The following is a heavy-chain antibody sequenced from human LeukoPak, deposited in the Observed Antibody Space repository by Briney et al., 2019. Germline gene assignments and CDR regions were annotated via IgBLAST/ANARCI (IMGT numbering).Heavy chain of an antibody. J-gene: IGHJ4*02. CDR1: GYTFTGYY. CDR2: INPNSGGT. D-gene: IGHD3-22*01. V-gene: IGHV1-2*02. Sequence: ASVKVSCKASGYTFTGYYMHWGGQAPGQRLEWMGWINPNSGGTDYAQKFQGRVTMTRDTSISTAYMELSRLRSDDTAVYYCARDDGYYYDSSGYLNGVDYWGQGTLVTVSS. CDR3: ARDDGYYYDSSGYLNGVDY.